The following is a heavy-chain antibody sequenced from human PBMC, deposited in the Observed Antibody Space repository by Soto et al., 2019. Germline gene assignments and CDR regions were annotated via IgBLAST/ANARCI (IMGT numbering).Heavy chain of an antibody. CDR3: VKFFVGTGGSSGWPWYLDS. CDR2: ISGSGTTT. CDR1: GFTFSKYA. Sequence: EVQLLESGGGLVQPGGSLRLSCAASGFTFSKYAMNWVRQAPGKGLEWVSAISGSGTTTYSADSVRGRFTISRDNSNNMLYLQMNSPRPEDTALYYCVKFFVGTGGSSGWPWYLDSWGQGTLVTVSS. V-gene: IGHV3-23*01. D-gene: IGHD2-8*02. J-gene: IGHJ4*02.